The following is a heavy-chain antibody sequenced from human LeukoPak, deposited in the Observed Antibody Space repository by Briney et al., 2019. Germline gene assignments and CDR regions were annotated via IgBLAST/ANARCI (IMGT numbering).Heavy chain of an antibody. Sequence: ASVKVSCKASGGTFSSYAISWVRQAPGQGLEWMGGIIPIFGTASYAQKFQGRVTITTDESTSTAYMELSSLRSEDTAVYYCARGPADYDYVWGSYRYSFDYWGQGTLVTVSS. D-gene: IGHD3-16*02. J-gene: IGHJ4*02. CDR2: IIPIFGTA. CDR3: ARGPADYDYVWGSYRYSFDY. V-gene: IGHV1-69*05. CDR1: GGTFSSYA.